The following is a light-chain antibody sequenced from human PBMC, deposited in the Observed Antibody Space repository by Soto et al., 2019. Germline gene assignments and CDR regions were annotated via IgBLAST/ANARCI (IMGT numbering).Light chain of an antibody. J-gene: IGKJ4*01. CDR1: QTLMNY. Sequence: DIQVTQSPSSLSASVGDRVTITCRTSQTLMNYLNWYQQKPGKAPKLLIYAASNLQSGVPSRFSGSGSGTDFTLTISCLQSEDFATYYCQQYYSYPQTFGGGTKVDIK. V-gene: IGKV1-39*01. CDR2: AAS. CDR3: QQYYSYPQT.